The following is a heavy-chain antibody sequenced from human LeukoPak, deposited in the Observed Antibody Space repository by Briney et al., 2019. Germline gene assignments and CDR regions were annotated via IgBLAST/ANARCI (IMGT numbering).Heavy chain of an antibody. Sequence: GGSLRLSCAASGLIFSGYGMHWVRQAPGKGLEWVGRIKSKTDGGTTDYAAPVKGRFTISRDDSKNTLYLQMNSLKTEDTAVYYCTTAPIAVAAPYYFDYWGQGTLVTVSS. J-gene: IGHJ4*02. D-gene: IGHD6-19*01. V-gene: IGHV3-15*01. CDR3: TTAPIAVAAPYYFDY. CDR1: GLIFSGYG. CDR2: IKSKTDGGTT.